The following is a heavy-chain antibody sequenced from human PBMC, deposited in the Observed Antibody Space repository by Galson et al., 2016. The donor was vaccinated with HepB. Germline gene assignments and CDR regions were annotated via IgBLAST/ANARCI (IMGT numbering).Heavy chain of an antibody. V-gene: IGHV4-30-4*01. D-gene: IGHD1-26*01. Sequence: TLSLTCTVSGGSISSANYYWSWVRQPPGKGLEWIGYIHYTVRTSYAPSLKRRISMSVDTSKNQFSLKLSSVNAADTALYYCARVVATSGSDYQYYFDHWGQGALVTVSS. CDR2: IHYTVRT. CDR3: ARVVATSGSDYQYYFDH. J-gene: IGHJ4*02. CDR1: GGSISSANYY.